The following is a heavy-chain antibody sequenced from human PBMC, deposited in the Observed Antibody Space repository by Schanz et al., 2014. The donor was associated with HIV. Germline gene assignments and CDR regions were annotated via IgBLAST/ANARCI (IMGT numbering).Heavy chain of an antibody. V-gene: IGHV1-8*02. D-gene: IGHD3-16*02. CDR2: INPNSGNT. J-gene: IGHJ6*02. CDR1: GYTFTGYY. CDR3: ARRRGWGSYRYFPYGLDV. Sequence: QVQLVQSGAEVKKPGASVKVSCKASGYTFTGYYMHWVRQAPGQGLEWMGWINPNSGNTGYAEKFQGRLTMTRNASISAAYMERSSLRSADPAVYYCARRRGWGSYRYFPYGLDVWGQGPTVTASS.